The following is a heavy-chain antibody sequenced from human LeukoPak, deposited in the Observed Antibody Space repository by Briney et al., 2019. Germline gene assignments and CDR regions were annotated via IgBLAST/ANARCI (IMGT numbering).Heavy chain of an antibody. CDR1: GFTFSDYY. Sequence: GGSLRLSCAASGFTFSDYYMSWIRQAPGKGLEWVSYISSSGSTIYYADSVKGRLTISRDNAKNSLYLQMNSLRAEDTAVYYCARDYYDSSGPIDYWGQGTLVTVSS. J-gene: IGHJ4*02. CDR2: ISSSGSTI. V-gene: IGHV3-11*01. CDR3: ARDYYDSSGPIDY. D-gene: IGHD3-22*01.